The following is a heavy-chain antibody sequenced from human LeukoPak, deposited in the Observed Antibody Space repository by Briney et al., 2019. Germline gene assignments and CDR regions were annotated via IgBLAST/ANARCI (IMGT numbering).Heavy chain of an antibody. CDR3: SKFNTSPGHALDI. J-gene: IGHJ3*02. CDR1: GFTINNYW. D-gene: IGHD2-2*01. V-gene: IGHV3-7*01. CDR2: IKQDGGEK. Sequence: GGSLTLSCAASGFTINNYWMTWVRQAPGKGLEWVANIKQDGGEKYYADSVKGRFTISRDNAENSLYLQVNSLRADDTAVYYCSKFNTSPGHALDIWGRGTMVTVSS.